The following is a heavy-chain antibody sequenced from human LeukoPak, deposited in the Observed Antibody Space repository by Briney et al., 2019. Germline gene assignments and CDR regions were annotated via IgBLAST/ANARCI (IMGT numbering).Heavy chain of an antibody. V-gene: IGHV3-33*01. J-gene: IGHJ5*02. CDR1: GFPFSSYG. CDR2: IWSVGGAE. Sequence: GGSLRLSCVASGFPFSSYGMHWVRQAPGKGLEWVAVIWSVGGAEYYADSVKGRFTISRDNAKNSLFLHMNSLRAEDTAVYYCVRDLTIVGVAQVHHWGQGTLVTVSS. D-gene: IGHD1-26*01. CDR3: VRDLTIVGVAQVHH.